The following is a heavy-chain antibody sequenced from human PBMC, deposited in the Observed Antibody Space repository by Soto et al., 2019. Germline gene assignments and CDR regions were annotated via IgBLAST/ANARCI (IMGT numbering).Heavy chain of an antibody. Sequence: PGGSLRLSCAASGFTFSSYGMHWVRQAPGKGLEWVAVISYDGSNKYYADSVKGRFTISRDNSKNTLFLQMNSLRAEDTAVYYCAKDGPSITMVRGVNFYFDYWGQGTLVTVSS. J-gene: IGHJ4*02. D-gene: IGHD3-10*01. V-gene: IGHV3-30*18. CDR3: AKDGPSITMVRGVNFYFDY. CDR2: ISYDGSNK. CDR1: GFTFSSYG.